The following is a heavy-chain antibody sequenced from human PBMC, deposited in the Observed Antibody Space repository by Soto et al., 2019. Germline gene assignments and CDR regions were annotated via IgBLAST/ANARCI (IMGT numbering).Heavy chain of an antibody. J-gene: IGHJ6*02. Sequence: EVQLVESGGVVVQPGGSLRLSCAASGFTFDDYTMHWVRQAPGKGLKWVSLISWDGGSTYYADSVKGRFTISRDNSKNSLYLQMNSLRTEDTALYYCAKDIKVWFGELLPLGGMDVWGQGTTVTVSS. CDR2: ISWDGGST. CDR3: AKDIKVWFGELLPLGGMDV. D-gene: IGHD3-10*01. V-gene: IGHV3-43*01. CDR1: GFTFDDYT.